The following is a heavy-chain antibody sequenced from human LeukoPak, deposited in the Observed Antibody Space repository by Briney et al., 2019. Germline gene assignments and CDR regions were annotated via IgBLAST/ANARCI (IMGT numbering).Heavy chain of an antibody. D-gene: IGHD4-17*01. CDR1: GFTFSSYS. CDR3: ARVLDYGDLSSYWYFDL. J-gene: IGHJ2*01. Sequence: GGSPRLSCAASGFTFSSYSMNWVRQAPGKGLEWVSYISSSSSTIFYADSVKGRFTISRDNAKNSLYLQMNSLRDEDTAVYYCARVLDYGDLSSYWYFDLWGRGTLVTVSS. V-gene: IGHV3-48*02. CDR2: ISSSSSTI.